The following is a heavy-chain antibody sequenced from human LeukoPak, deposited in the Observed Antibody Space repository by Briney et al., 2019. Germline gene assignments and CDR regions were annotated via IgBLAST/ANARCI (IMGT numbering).Heavy chain of an antibody. CDR3: VRQNSDHYYYYLDV. Sequence: PSETLSLACTVSGGSVSSSSSYWAWIRQPPGRGLEWIGSVYYSGTTYYNTSLESRATISEDTSRNRFSLMLSSVTAADTAVYYCVRQNSDHYYYYLDVWGEGTTVIVSS. J-gene: IGHJ6*03. D-gene: IGHD1-7*01. CDR2: VYYSGTT. CDR1: GGSVSSSSSY. V-gene: IGHV4-39*01.